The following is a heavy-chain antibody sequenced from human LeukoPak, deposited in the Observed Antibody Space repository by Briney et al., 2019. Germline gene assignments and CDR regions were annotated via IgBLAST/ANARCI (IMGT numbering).Heavy chain of an antibody. V-gene: IGHV3-23*01. CDR2: ISGSGGST. D-gene: IGHD3-10*01. CDR1: GFTFSSYA. CDR3: AKDPEKLWFGELLLDY. J-gene: IGHJ4*02. Sequence: GGSLGLSCAASGFTFSSYAMSWVRQAPGKGLEWVSAISGSGGSTYYADSVKGRFTISRDNSKNTLYLQMNSLRAEDTAVYYCAKDPEKLWFGELLLDYWGQGTLVTVSS.